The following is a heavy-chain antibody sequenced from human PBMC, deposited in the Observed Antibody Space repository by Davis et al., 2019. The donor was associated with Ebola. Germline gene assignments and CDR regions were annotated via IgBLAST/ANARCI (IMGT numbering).Heavy chain of an antibody. CDR1: GFTFNSYW. V-gene: IGHV5-51*01. Sequence: GESLKISCKGSGFTFNSYWIGWVRQMPGKGLEWMGIIYPGDSDTRYSPSFQGQVTISADKSISTAYLQWSSLKASDTAIYYCARIRGYSSSWYSGFDPWGQGTLVTVSS. CDR2: IYPGDSDT. CDR3: ARIRGYSSSWYSGFDP. D-gene: IGHD6-13*01. J-gene: IGHJ5*02.